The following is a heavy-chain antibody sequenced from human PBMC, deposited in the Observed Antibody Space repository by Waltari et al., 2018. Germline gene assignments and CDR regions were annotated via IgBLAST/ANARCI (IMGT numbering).Heavy chain of an antibody. CDR1: GGSISSGSYY. Sequence: QVLLQESGPGLVKPSQTLSLTCTVSGGSISSGSYYWSWIRQPAGKGLEWIGRIYTSGSTNYNPSLKSRVTISIDTSKSQFSLNLSSLTAADTAVYYCARGSWMANNFDYWGQGTLVTVSS. CDR2: IYTSGST. CDR3: ARGSWMANNFDY. V-gene: IGHV4-61*02. D-gene: IGHD5-12*01. J-gene: IGHJ4*02.